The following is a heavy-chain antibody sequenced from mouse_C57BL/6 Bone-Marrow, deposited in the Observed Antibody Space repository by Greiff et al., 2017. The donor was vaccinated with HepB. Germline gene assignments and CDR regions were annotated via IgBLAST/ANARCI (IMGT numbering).Heavy chain of an antibody. J-gene: IGHJ4*01. D-gene: IGHD2-3*01. Sequence: QVQLQQSGAELAKPGASVKLSCKASGYTFTSYWMHWVKQRPGQGLEWIGYINPSSGYTKYNQKFKDKATLTADKSSSTAYMQLSSLTYEDSSVYYSASDDGYYGVAMDYWGQGTSVTVSS. CDR1: GYTFTSYW. V-gene: IGHV1-7*01. CDR2: INPSSGYT. CDR3: ASDDGYYGVAMDY.